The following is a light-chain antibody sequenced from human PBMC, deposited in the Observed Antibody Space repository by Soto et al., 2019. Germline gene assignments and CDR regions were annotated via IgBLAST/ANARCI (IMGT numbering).Light chain of an antibody. CDR3: QQRSNWPPIT. Sequence: EIVLTQAPATLALSPGERAPLSCRASQSVSSYLAWYQQKPGQAPRLLIYDASNGATGIPARFSGSGSGTDFTLTISSLEPEDFAVYYCQQRSNWPPITLGQGTRLEI. CDR1: QSVSSY. CDR2: DAS. J-gene: IGKJ5*01. V-gene: IGKV3-11*01.